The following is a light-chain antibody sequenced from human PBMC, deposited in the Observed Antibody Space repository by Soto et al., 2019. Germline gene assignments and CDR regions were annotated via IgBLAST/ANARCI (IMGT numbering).Light chain of an antibody. CDR3: QQYNSYSPT. CDR1: QSISVW. Sequence: DIHMTLSTSTLSASVGYRVTITCRASQSISVWLAWYQQKEGKAPNLLIYKASRLESGVPSRFSGSGYETEFNLTISGLQTGDSATYYCQQYNSYSPTFGQGTKVDI. J-gene: IGKJ1*01. V-gene: IGKV1-5*03. CDR2: KAS.